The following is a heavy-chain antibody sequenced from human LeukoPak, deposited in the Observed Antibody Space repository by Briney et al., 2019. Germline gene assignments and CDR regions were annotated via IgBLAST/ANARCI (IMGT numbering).Heavy chain of an antibody. J-gene: IGHJ6*02. Sequence: SETLSLTCTVSGGSISGSNYYWGWIRQPPGKGLEWIGSIYYSGSTYYNPSLKSRVTISVDTSKNQFSLKLSSVTAADTAVYYCARETIAAAARDGMDVWGQGTTVTVSS. CDR2: IYYSGST. CDR1: GGSISGSNYY. CDR3: ARETIAAAARDGMDV. D-gene: IGHD6-13*01. V-gene: IGHV4-39*07.